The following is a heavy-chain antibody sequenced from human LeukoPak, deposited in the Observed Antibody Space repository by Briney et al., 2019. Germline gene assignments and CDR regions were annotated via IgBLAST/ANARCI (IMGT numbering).Heavy chain of an antibody. Sequence: PSETLSLTCTVSGGSISSGDYYWNWIRQPPGKGLEWIGYIYYSGTTYYNPSLRSRVTMSVDTSKNQFSLKLSSVTAADTAVYYCARGHYSNYRAYYYYMDVWGKGTTVTVSS. V-gene: IGHV4-30-4*01. CDR3: ARGHYSNYRAYYYYMDV. CDR2: IYYSGTT. CDR1: GGSISSGDYY. D-gene: IGHD4-11*01. J-gene: IGHJ6*03.